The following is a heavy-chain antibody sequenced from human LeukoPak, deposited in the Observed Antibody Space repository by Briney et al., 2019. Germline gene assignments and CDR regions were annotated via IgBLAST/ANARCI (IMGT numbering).Heavy chain of an antibody. CDR3: ARLSGGRWFDP. CDR2: IYDRGST. Sequence: TSETLSLTCTVSGGSISSYYWSWIRQPPGKGLEWIGDIYDRGSTNYNPSLKSRVTTSGDTSKNQFTLKLSSVTAADTAVYYCARLSGGRWFDPWGQGTLVTVSS. V-gene: IGHV4-59*08. D-gene: IGHD3-10*01. CDR1: GGSISSYY. J-gene: IGHJ5*02.